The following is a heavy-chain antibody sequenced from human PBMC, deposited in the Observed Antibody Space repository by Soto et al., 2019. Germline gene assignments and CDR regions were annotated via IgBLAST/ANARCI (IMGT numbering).Heavy chain of an antibody. CDR1: GDTFSSYS. J-gene: IGHJ6*02. Sequence: SVKVSCKASGDTFSSYSISWVRQAPGQGLEWMGGIVPIFGTTVYAPRLQGRLTITADGPTSTSYMELSGLTFEDTAVYYCAANSLGGGSQGDVWGQGTMVTVSS. V-gene: IGHV1-69*13. CDR2: IVPIFGTT. CDR3: AANSLGGGSQGDV. D-gene: IGHD3-10*01.